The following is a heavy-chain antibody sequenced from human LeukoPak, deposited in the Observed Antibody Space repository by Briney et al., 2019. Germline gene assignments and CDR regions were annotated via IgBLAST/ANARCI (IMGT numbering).Heavy chain of an antibody. CDR3: AKEPGIAVAGTQADAFDI. CDR1: GFTFSSYA. Sequence: GGSLRLSCAASGFTFSSYAMSWVRQAPGKGLEWVAVISYDGSNKYYADSVKGRFTISRDNSKNTLYLQMNSLRAEDTAVYYCAKEPGIAVAGTQADAFDIWGQGTMVTVSS. J-gene: IGHJ3*02. CDR2: ISYDGSNK. D-gene: IGHD6-19*01. V-gene: IGHV3-30*18.